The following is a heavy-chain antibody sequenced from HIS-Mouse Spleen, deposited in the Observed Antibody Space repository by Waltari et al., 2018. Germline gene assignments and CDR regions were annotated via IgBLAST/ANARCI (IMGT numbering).Heavy chain of an antibody. CDR3: ARLTAAGTY. CDR2: ICSSGST. CDR1: GGSISSSSYY. V-gene: IGHV4-39*07. J-gene: IGHJ4*02. Sequence: QLQLQESGPGLVKPSETLSLTCTVSGGSISSSSYYWGWIRQPPGKGLEWIGSICSSGSTSSTPSLRSRGTISVEAAKNQFSLKLSSVTAADTAVYYCARLTAAGTYWGQGTLVTVSS. D-gene: IGHD6-13*01.